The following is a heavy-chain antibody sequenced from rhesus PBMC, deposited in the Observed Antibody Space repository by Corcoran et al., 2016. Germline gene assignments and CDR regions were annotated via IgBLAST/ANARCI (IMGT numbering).Heavy chain of an antibody. CDR2: ISYTVKTI. J-gene: IGHJ1*01. V-gene: IGHV3-136*01. CDR3: TRETSGFEF. D-gene: IGHD2-21*01. Sequence: EVQLVESGGGLVQPGGSLRLSCAASGFTFSGYDMNWVRQAPGKGLEWVSYISYTVKTIYYADSVKGRFTISRDNAKNSLFLQMSSLRAEDTAVYYCTRETSGFEFWGQGALVTVSS. CDR1: GFTFSGYD.